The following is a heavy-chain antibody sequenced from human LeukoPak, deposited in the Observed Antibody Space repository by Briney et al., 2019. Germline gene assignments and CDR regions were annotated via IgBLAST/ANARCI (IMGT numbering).Heavy chain of an antibody. V-gene: IGHV4-39*01. Sequence: PSETLSPTCTVSGGSISSTSIYYWGWIRQPPGKGLEWIGSVYSTGSTTGSTYYNPSLKSRVTISADTSKNQFSLKLNSVTAADTAVYYCARLSAMAHDAFDIWGQGTMVTVSS. CDR2: VYSTGSTTGST. D-gene: IGHD2-2*01. J-gene: IGHJ3*02. CDR1: GGSISSTSIYY. CDR3: ARLSAMAHDAFDI.